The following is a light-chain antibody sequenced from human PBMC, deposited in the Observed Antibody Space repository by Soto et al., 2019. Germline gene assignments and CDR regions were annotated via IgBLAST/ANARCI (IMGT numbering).Light chain of an antibody. CDR3: QQYDNLPRT. J-gene: IGKJ4*01. Sequence: DIQMTQSPSTLSASVGDRVTIACRASQSISYDLDWYQQKPGKAPKLLIYDASNLETGVPSRFSGSGSGTDFTFTISSLQPEDIATYYCQQYDNLPRTFGGGTKVEIK. V-gene: IGKV1-33*01. CDR2: DAS. CDR1: QSISYD.